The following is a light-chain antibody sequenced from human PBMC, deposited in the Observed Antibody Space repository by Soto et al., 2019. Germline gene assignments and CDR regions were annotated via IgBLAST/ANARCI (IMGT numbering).Light chain of an antibody. CDR3: QQRSSWPFT. J-gene: IGKJ3*01. Sequence: EVVLTQSPATLSLSPGEGATLSCRASQSIGNYLAWYQQKPVQAPRLLIYATSNRATGIPARFSGSGSGTDFTLTISSLEPEDFAFYDCQQRSSWPFTFGPGTKVDIK. CDR1: QSIGNY. V-gene: IGKV3-11*01. CDR2: ATS.